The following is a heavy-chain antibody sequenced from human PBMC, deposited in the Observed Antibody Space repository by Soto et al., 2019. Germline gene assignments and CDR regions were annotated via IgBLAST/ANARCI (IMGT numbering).Heavy chain of an antibody. CDR3: ASLLPVYSSDNWLDS. CDR2: IYYSGST. Sequence: SETLSLTCTVSGGSISSYYWSWIRQPPGKGLEWIGYIYYSGSTNYNPSLKSRVTISVDTSKNQFSLKLSSVTAADTAVYYCASLLPVYSSDNWLDSWGQGTLVTVSS. CDR1: GGSISSYY. J-gene: IGHJ5*01. V-gene: IGHV4-59*01. D-gene: IGHD1-26*01.